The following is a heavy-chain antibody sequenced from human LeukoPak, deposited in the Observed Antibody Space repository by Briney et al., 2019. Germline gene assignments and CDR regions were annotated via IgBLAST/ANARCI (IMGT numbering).Heavy chain of an antibody. CDR3: ARDGDTTSKVDY. Sequence: GGSLRLSCAASGFTFSNHYMSWIRQAPGKGVEWVSYITSSDSGGFYADSVKGRFTISRDNAKNSLYLQMNSLRVEDTAVYYCARDGDTTSKVDYLGQGTLVTVSS. D-gene: IGHD4-11*01. CDR1: GFTFSNHY. J-gene: IGHJ4*02. V-gene: IGHV3-11*01. CDR2: ITSSDSGG.